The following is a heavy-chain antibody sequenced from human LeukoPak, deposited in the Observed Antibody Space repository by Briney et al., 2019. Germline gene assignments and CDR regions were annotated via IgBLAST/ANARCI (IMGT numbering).Heavy chain of an antibody. V-gene: IGHV1-69*05. D-gene: IGHD3-10*01. CDR2: IIPIFGTA. Sequence: SVKVSCKASGGTFSSYAISWVRQAPGQGLEWMGRIIPIFGTANYAQKFQGRVTITTDESTSTAYMELSSLRSEDTAVYYCSRSYSHYYGSGSYYNYAFDIWGQGTMVTVSS. CDR1: GGTFSSYA. J-gene: IGHJ3*02. CDR3: SRSYSHYYGSGSYYNYAFDI.